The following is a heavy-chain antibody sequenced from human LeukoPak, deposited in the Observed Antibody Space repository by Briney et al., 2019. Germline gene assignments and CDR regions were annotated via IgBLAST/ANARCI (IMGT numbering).Heavy chain of an antibody. J-gene: IGHJ3*02. D-gene: IGHD5-18*01. CDR3: ARGRAGGYFHWKKNAFDI. V-gene: IGHV4-39*01. CDR1: GGSISSSSDY. Sequence: PSETLSLTCTVSGGSISSSSDYWGWIRQAPGKGLEWIGSIYYHENTYYNSSLKSRVTISVDTSKNQFSLKLSSVTAADTAVYYCARGRAGGYFHWKKNAFDIWGQGTMVTVSS. CDR2: IYYHENT.